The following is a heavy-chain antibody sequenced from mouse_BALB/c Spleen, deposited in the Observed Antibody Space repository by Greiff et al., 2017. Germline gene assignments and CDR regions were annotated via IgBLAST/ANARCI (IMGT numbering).Heavy chain of an antibody. CDR2: IYPGDGDT. V-gene: IGHV1-80*01. J-gene: IGHJ4*01. CDR3: AAAYGNYDAMDY. D-gene: IGHD2-1*01. Sequence: VKLVESGAELVRPGSSVKISCKASGYAFSSYWMNWVKQRPGQGLEWIGQIYPGDGDTNYNGKFKGKATLTADKSSSTAYMQLSSLTSEDSAVYFCAAAYGNYDAMDYWGQGTSVTVSS. CDR1: GYAFSSYW.